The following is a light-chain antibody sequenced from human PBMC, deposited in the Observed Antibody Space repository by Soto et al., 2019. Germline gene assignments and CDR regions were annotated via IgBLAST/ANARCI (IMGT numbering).Light chain of an antibody. J-gene: IGKJ1*01. CDR1: QSTSSY. CDR3: QQSYSTPRT. CDR2: AAS. Sequence: IPMTQSPPSLSASVGDRVTITCRASQSTSSYFNWYQQKPWKAPKLLIYAASSLQSGVPSRFGGSRSGTDLTRNISSLQPEEFATYYWQQSYSTPRTFGHRTKVEIK. V-gene: IGKV1-39*01.